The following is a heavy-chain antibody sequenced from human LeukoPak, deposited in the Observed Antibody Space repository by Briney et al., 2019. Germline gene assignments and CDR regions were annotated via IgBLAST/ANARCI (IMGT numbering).Heavy chain of an antibody. CDR1: GYTFTSYY. CDR2: INPSGGST. Sequence: GASVKVSCKASGYTFTSYYMHWVRQAPGQGLEWMGIINPSGGSTNYAQKFQGRVTMTRDTSTSTVYMELSSLRSEDTAVYYCARDQFCSGGSCYLFDYWGQGTLVTVSS. CDR3: ARDQFCSGGSCYLFDY. J-gene: IGHJ4*02. D-gene: IGHD2-15*01. V-gene: IGHV1-46*01.